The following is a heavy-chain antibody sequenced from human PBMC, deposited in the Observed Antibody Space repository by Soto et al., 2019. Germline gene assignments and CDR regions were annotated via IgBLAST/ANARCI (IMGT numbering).Heavy chain of an antibody. CDR1: GFTFSSYS. CDR2: ISSSSSTI. CDR3: ARLGQLGRYDAFDI. V-gene: IGHV3-48*01. Sequence: GGSLRLSCAASGFTFSSYSMNWVRQAPGKGLEWVSYISSSSSTIYYADSVKGRFTISRDNAKNSLYLQMNSLRAEDTAVYYCARLGQLGRYDAFDIWGQRTMVTVSS. J-gene: IGHJ3*02. D-gene: IGHD6-6*01.